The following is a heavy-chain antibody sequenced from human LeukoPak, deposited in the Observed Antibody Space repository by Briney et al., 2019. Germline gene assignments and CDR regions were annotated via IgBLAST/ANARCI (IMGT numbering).Heavy chain of an antibody. D-gene: IGHD6-6*01. Sequence: ASVKVSCTASGYTFTSYAINWVRQAPGQGLEYMGWISAYNGNTYYAQNFQGRVTMTADTSTSTAYMELRSLRSDDTAVYYCARVSYNWFDPWGQGTLLTDS. CDR3: ARVSYNWFDP. CDR2: ISAYNGNT. CDR1: GYTFTSYA. V-gene: IGHV1-18*01. J-gene: IGHJ5*02.